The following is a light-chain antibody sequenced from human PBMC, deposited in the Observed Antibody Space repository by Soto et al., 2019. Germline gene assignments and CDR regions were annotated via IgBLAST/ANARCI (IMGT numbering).Light chain of an antibody. V-gene: IGKV3-15*01. CDR2: GAA. CDR1: QSISSN. Sequence: EIVMTQSPAILSVSPGERATLSCRANQSISSNLAWYQQKPGQAPRLLIYGAATRATGIPARFSGSGSGTYFTLTINSLQFEDFAVYYCQRYNNWVGTFGGGTRWRSN. CDR3: QRYNNWVGT. J-gene: IGKJ4*01.